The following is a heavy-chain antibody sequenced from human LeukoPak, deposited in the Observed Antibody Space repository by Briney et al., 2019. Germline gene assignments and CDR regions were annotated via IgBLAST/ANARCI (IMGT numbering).Heavy chain of an antibody. V-gene: IGHV3-9*01. CDR3: ARDSYPNGDYILDY. CDR1: GFTFDDYA. CDR2: ISWNSGSI. J-gene: IGHJ4*02. Sequence: GGSLRLSCAASGFTFDDYAMHWVRQAPGKGLEWVSGISWNSGSIGYADSVKGRFTISRDNSKNTLYLQMNSLRAEDTAVYYCARDSYPNGDYILDYWGQGTLVTVSS. D-gene: IGHD4-17*01.